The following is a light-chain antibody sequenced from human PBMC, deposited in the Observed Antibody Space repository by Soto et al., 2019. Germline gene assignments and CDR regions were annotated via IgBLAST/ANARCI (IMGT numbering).Light chain of an antibody. J-gene: IGKJ4*01. Sequence: DIQMTQSPSTLSASVGDRVTITCRASQSISSWLAWYQQKPGKAPKHLIYKASSLESGVPSRFSGSGSGTEFTLNISSRQPDDFATYYWQQYNSYSLPFGGGTKVEIK. CDR2: KAS. CDR1: QSISSW. CDR3: QQYNSYSLP. V-gene: IGKV1-5*03.